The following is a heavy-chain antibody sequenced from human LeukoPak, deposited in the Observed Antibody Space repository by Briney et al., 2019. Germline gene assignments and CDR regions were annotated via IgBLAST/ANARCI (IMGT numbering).Heavy chain of an antibody. D-gene: IGHD3-22*01. Sequence: GGSLTLSCAASGFTFSSYWMHWVRQAPGKGLVWVSRINSDGSSTSYADSVKGRFTISRDNAKNTLYLQMNSLRAEDTAVYYCARAQVYYDSSGYYYVYWGQGTLVTVSS. CDR3: ARAQVYYDSSGYYYVY. CDR1: GFTFSSYW. J-gene: IGHJ4*02. V-gene: IGHV3-74*01. CDR2: INSDGSST.